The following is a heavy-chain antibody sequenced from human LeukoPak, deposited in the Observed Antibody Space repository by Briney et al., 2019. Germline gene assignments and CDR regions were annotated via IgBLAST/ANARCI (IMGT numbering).Heavy chain of an antibody. CDR1: GFTFSDFW. V-gene: IGHV3-7*01. Sequence: TGGPLRLSCAGSGFTFSDFWMTWVRQTPGKGLEWVANIKEDGTEKNLVDSVKGRFTISRDNTKNLLFLEMNNLRGDDTAIYYCVRESRPGGAMGLYHNLDYWGQGTLVAVSS. CDR2: IKEDGTEK. J-gene: IGHJ4*02. D-gene: IGHD1-1*01. CDR3: VRESRPGGAMGLYHNLDY.